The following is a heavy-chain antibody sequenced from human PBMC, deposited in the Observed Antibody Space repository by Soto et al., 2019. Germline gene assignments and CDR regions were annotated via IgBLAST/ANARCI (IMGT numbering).Heavy chain of an antibody. CDR2: ISAYNGNT. CDR3: ARLGMVRGVIIAELDP. V-gene: IGHV1-18*01. CDR1: GYTFTSYG. J-gene: IGHJ5*02. Sequence: QVQLVQSGAEVKKPGASVKVSCKASGYTFTSYGISWVRQAPGQGLEWMGWISAYNGNTNYAQKLQGRVTMTTDTSTRTDYMELRSLRSDDTDVYYCARLGMVRGVIIAELDPWGQGTLVTVSS. D-gene: IGHD3-10*01.